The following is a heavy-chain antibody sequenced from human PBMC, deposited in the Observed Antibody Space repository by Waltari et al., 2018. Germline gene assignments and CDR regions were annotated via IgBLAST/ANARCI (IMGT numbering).Heavy chain of an antibody. Sequence: QVQLQESGPGLVKPSETLSLTCTVPGGSISSSYWSWIPPPPGKGLEWIGYIYYSGSTNYNPSLKSRVTISVDTSKNQFSLKLSSVTAADTAVYYCARGGGPPDYSNYIWGNDWFDPWGQGTLVTVSS. D-gene: IGHD4-4*01. CDR2: IYYSGST. V-gene: IGHV4-59*01. J-gene: IGHJ5*02. CDR1: GGSISSSY. CDR3: ARGGGPPDYSNYIWGNDWFDP.